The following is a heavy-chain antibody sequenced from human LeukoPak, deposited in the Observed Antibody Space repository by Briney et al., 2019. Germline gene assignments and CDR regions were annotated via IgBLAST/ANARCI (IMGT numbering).Heavy chain of an antibody. CDR1: GFTLSDYY. J-gene: IGHJ4*02. D-gene: IGHD3-22*01. Sequence: PGGSLRLSCAASGFTLSDYYMSWIRQAPGKGLEWVSYISGSGSTIYYADSVKGRFTISRDNAKNSLYLQMNSLRAEDTAVYYCARDRHYYDSSGYLDYWGQGTLVTVSS. V-gene: IGHV3-11*04. CDR2: ISGSGSTI. CDR3: ARDRHYYDSSGYLDY.